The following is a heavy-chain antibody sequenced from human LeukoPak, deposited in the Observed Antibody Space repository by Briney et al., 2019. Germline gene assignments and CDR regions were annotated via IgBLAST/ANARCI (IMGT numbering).Heavy chain of an antibody. CDR1: GFTFSSYS. Sequence: PGGSLGLSCAASGFTFSSYSMNWVRQAPGKGLEWVSSISSSSSYIYYADSVKGRFTISRDNAKNSLYLQMNSLRAEDTAVYYCARGQSVYGMDVWGQGTTVTVSS. CDR2: ISSSSSYI. V-gene: IGHV3-21*01. CDR3: ARGQSVYGMDV. J-gene: IGHJ6*02.